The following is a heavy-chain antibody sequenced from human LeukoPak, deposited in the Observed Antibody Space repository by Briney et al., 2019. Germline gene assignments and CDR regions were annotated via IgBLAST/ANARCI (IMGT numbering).Heavy chain of an antibody. J-gene: IGHJ4*02. CDR2: ISYDGSNK. D-gene: IGHD3-10*02. CDR3: AQDGYYVSLYYLDY. CDR1: SFSGYG. Sequence: GGSLRLSCAASSFSGYGMHWVRQAPGKGLEWVAVISYDGSNKYYADSVKGRFTISRDSSKDTLYLQMNTLRTEDTAVYYCAQDGYYVSLYYLDYWGQGTLVTVSS. V-gene: IGHV3-30*19.